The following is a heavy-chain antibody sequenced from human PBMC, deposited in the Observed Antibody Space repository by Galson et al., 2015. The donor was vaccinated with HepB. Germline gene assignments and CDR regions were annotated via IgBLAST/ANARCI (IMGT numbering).Heavy chain of an antibody. CDR3: ARGAEISPGMKRSKVRRPFDH. V-gene: IGHV4-34*01. J-gene: IGHJ4*02. CDR2: IHSIRGT. CDR1: GGAFSHYY. Sequence: SETLSLTCAVYGGAFSHYYWSWIRQSPGRGLEWLGEIHSIRGTTYHPSLENRVSMSVDTSKSQFFLKVTSVTAADTAVYYCARGAEISPGMKRSKVRRPFDHWGQGNLVIV. D-gene: IGHD3-10*01.